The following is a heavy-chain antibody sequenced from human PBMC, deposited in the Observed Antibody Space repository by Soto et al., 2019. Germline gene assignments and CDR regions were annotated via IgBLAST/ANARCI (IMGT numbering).Heavy chain of an antibody. Sequence: QVQLQESGPGLVKPSETLSLTCTVSGGSISSYYWCWIRQPPGKGLEWIGYIYYSGSTNYNPSLKSPVTISVDTSKNPFSLKLSSVTAADTAVYYCAMNYGHAFDIWGQGTMVTVSS. CDR1: GGSISSYY. V-gene: IGHV4-59*01. D-gene: IGHD1-7*01. CDR3: AMNYGHAFDI. J-gene: IGHJ3*02. CDR2: IYYSGST.